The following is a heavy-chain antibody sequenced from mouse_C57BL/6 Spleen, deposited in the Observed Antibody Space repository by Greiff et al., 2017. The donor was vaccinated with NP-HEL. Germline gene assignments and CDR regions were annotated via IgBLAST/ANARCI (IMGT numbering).Heavy chain of an antibody. CDR3: ARGDDYDVRFAY. V-gene: IGHV3-6*01. J-gene: IGHJ3*01. Sequence: EVQVVESGPGLVKPSQSLSLTCSVTGYSITSGYYWNWIRQFPGNKLEWMGYISYDGSNNYNPSLKNRISITRDTSKNQFFLKLNSVTTEDTATYYCARGDDYDVRFAYWGQGTLVTVSA. CDR2: ISYDGSN. D-gene: IGHD2-4*01. CDR1: GYSITSGYY.